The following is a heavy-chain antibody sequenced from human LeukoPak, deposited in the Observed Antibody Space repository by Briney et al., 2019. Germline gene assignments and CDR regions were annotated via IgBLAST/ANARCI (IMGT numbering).Heavy chain of an antibody. CDR2: INPNSGGT. CDR3: ARAGEPPGY. CDR1: GGTFSSYA. J-gene: IGHJ4*02. Sequence: ASVKVSCKASGGTFSSYAISWVRQAPGQGLEWMGRINPNSGGTNYAQKFQGRVTMTRDTSISTAYMELSRLRSDDTAVYYCARAGEPPGYWGQGTLVTVSS. D-gene: IGHD3-16*01. V-gene: IGHV1-2*06.